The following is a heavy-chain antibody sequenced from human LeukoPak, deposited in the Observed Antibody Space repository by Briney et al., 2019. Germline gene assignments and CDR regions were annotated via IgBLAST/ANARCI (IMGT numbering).Heavy chain of an antibody. CDR2: ISSSSSTI. D-gene: IGHD3-22*01. Sequence: PGGSLRLSCAASGFTFSSYSMNWVRQAPGKGLEWVSYISSSSSTIYYADSVKGRFTISRDNSKNTLYLQMNSLRAEDTAVYYCAKGGYDSSGYFEEIDYWGQGTLVTVSS. CDR1: GFTFSSYS. V-gene: IGHV3-48*01. CDR3: AKGGYDSSGYFEEIDY. J-gene: IGHJ4*02.